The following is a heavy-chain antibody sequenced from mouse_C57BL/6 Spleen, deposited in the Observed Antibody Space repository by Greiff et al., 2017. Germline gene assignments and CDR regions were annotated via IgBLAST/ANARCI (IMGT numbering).Heavy chain of an antibody. CDR1: GYTFTDYE. Sequence: QVQLQQSGAELVRPGASVTLSCKASGYTFTDYEMHWVKQTPVHGLEWIGAIDPETGGTASNQKFKGKAILTADKSSSTAYMELRSLTSEDSAVYYCTKMGGSSSYAMDYWGQGTSVTVSS. D-gene: IGHD1-1*01. V-gene: IGHV1-15*01. CDR3: TKMGGSSSYAMDY. J-gene: IGHJ4*01. CDR2: IDPETGGT.